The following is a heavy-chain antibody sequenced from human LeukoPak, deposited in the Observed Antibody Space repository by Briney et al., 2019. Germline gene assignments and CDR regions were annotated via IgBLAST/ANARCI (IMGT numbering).Heavy chain of an antibody. J-gene: IGHJ4*02. D-gene: IGHD5-24*01. CDR3: ARGAKATTPFFDY. CDR2: VYYTGST. CDR1: GGSISNYY. Sequence: KPSETLSLTCPVSGGSISNYYYWTWIRQPPGKGLEWIGYVYYTGSTNFNPSLKSRVTMSLDTSRNQFSLKLTSLTAADTAVYYCARGAKATTPFFDYWGQGTLVTVSS. V-gene: IGHV4-59*01.